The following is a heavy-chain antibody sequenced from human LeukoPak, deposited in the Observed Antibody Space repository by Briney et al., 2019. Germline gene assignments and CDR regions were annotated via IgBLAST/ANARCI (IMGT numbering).Heavy chain of an antibody. CDR2: INPNSGGT. Sequence: ASVKVSCKASGYTFTSYGITWVRQAPGQGLEWMGWINPNSGGTNYAQKFQGRVTMTRDTSISTAYMELSRLRSDDTAVYYCARDPSKEQLSDYYYYMDVWGKGTTVTVSS. CDR3: ARDPSKEQLSDYYYYMDV. D-gene: IGHD6-13*01. CDR1: GYTFTSYG. J-gene: IGHJ6*03. V-gene: IGHV1-2*02.